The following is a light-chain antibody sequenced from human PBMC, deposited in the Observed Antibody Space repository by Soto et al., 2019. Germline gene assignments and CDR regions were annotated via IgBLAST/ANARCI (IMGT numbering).Light chain of an antibody. J-gene: IGLJ1*01. V-gene: IGLV3-21*02. CDR1: SIGINS. CDR2: DDS. CDR3: SSYTSSRAYV. Sequence: SYVLIQAPSVSVAPGQTARITCGGDSIGINSVHWYKQRPGQAPMVVVYDDSDRPSGIPERFSGSKSGNTASLTISGLQAEDEADYYCSSYTSSRAYVFGIGTKLTVL.